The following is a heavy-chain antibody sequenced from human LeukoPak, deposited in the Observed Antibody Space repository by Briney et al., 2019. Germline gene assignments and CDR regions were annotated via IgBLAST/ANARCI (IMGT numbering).Heavy chain of an antibody. CDR1: GFTFSSYE. CDR3: ARAYSSSWYYFQH. D-gene: IGHD6-13*01. V-gene: IGHV3-48*03. J-gene: IGHJ1*01. CDR2: ISSSGSTI. Sequence: GGSLRLSCAASGFTFSSYEMNWVRQAPGKGLEWVSYISSSGSTIYYADSVKGRFTISRDNAKNSLYLQMNSLRAEDTAVYYCARAYSSSWYYFQHWGQGTLVTVSS.